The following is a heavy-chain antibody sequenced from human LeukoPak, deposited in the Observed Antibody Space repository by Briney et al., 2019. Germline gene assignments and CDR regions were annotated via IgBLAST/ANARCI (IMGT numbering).Heavy chain of an antibody. J-gene: IGHJ4*02. Sequence: PGGSLTLSCAASGFTFSNAWMNWVRQAPGKGLEWVSYISSSSSYIYYADSVKGRFTISRDNDNNSLYLQMNSLRAEDTAVYYCARRRYSGYGWGQGTLVTVSS. D-gene: IGHD5-12*01. V-gene: IGHV3-21*01. CDR1: GFTFSNAW. CDR2: ISSSSSYI. CDR3: ARRRYSGYG.